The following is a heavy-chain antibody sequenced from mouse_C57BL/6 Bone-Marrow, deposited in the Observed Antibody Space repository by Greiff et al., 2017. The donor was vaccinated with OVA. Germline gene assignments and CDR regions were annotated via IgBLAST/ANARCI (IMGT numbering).Heavy chain of an antibody. CDR3: ARKVGDYGYWYFDV. J-gene: IGHJ1*03. D-gene: IGHD2-4*01. CDR1: GFSLTSYG. V-gene: IGHV2-2*01. CDR2: IWSGGST. Sequence: QVQLKESGPGLVQPSQSLSITCTVSGFSLTSYGVHWVRQSPGKGLEWLGVIWSGGSTDYNAAFISRLSISKDNSKSQVFFKMNSLQADDTAIYYCARKVGDYGYWYFDVWGTGTTVTVSS.